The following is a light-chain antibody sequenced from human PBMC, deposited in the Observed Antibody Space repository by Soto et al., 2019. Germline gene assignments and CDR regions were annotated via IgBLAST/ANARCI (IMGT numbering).Light chain of an antibody. J-gene: IGKJ1*01. CDR3: QQYNNWWT. V-gene: IGKV3-15*01. CDR2: GAS. Sequence: EIVMTQSPATLSVSPGERATLSCRASHSVNSNLAWYQQRPGQAPRLLISGASTRATGVPARFSGRGSETEFTLTISSLQSEDFAVYYCQQYNNWWTFGQGTKVEIK. CDR1: HSVNSN.